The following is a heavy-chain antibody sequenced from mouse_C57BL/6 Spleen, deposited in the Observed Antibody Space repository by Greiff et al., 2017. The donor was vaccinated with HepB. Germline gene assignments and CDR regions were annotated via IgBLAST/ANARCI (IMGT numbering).Heavy chain of an antibody. D-gene: IGHD1-1*01. CDR1: GYTFTSYW. CDR3: ARCYGSTFAY. V-gene: IGHV1-69*01. CDR2: IDPADSYT. J-gene: IGHJ3*01. Sequence: QVQLQQPGAELVMPGASVKLSCKASGYTFTSYWMHWVKQRPGQGLEWIGEIDPADSYTNYNQKFKGKSTLTVDKSSSTAYMQLSSLTSEDSAVYYCARCYGSTFAYWGQGTLVTVSA.